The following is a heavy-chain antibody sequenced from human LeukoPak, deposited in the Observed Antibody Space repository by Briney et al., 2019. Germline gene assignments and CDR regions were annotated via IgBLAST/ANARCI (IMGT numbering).Heavy chain of an antibody. CDR3: ARAPLGYYGSD. J-gene: IGHJ4*02. V-gene: IGHV1-18*01. Sequence: AAVMTSSKASSDTFTTYGISCVGGAPGQGREWMGWISAYNGNTNYAQKLQGRVTMTTDTSTSTAYMELRSLRSDDTAVYYCARAPLGYYGSDWGQGTLVTVSS. CDR1: SDTFTTYG. D-gene: IGHD3-10*01. CDR2: ISAYNGNT.